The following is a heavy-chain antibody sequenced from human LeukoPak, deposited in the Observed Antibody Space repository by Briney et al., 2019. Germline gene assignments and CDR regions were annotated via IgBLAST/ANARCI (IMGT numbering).Heavy chain of an antibody. CDR2: INHSGST. V-gene: IGHV4-34*01. D-gene: IGHD2-2*01. CDR1: GGSFSGYY. Sequence: PSETLSLTCAVYGGSFSGYYWSWIRQPPGKGLEWIGEINHSGSTNYNPSLKSRVTISVDTSKNQFSLKLSSVTAADTAVYYCARFFVSLVPGPTGLLNDYWGQGTLVTVSS. J-gene: IGHJ4*02. CDR3: ARFFVSLVPGPTGLLNDY.